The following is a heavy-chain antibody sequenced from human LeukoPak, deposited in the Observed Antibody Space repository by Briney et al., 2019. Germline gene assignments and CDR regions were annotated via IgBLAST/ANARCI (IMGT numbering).Heavy chain of an antibody. D-gene: IGHD3-22*01. CDR1: GYSISSGYY. V-gene: IGHV4-38-2*01. J-gene: IGHJ1*01. CDR2: VFHSGST. CDR3: ARHDSSGYSYFRH. Sequence: SSETLSLTCAVSGYSISSGYYWGWIRQPPGKGLEWIGSVFHSGSTYNNPSLKTRLTISVDTSKNQFSLRLSSVTAADTAVYYCARHDSSGYSYFRHWGQGTLVTVSS.